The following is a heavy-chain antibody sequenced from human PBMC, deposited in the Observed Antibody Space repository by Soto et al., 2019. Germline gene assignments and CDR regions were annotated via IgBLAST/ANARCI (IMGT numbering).Heavy chain of an antibody. CDR2: INTQAGGT. CDR1: GYTFTGYY. CDR3: ARDRGNSWPRNFDF. D-gene: IGHD6-13*01. J-gene: IGHJ4*02. Sequence: PVKVSCKGSGYTFTGYYSHCVRQAKGQGLEWMGWINTQAGGTSYAQRFQGRVTMTRDTSMNTAYMELSRLRSDDTAVYYCARDRGNSWPRNFDFWGQGTLVTVSS. V-gene: IGHV1-2*02.